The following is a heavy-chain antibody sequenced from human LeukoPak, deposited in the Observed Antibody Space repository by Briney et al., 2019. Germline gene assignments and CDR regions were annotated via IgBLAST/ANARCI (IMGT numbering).Heavy chain of an antibody. CDR1: GGTFSSYA. D-gene: IGHD6-13*01. V-gene: IGHV1-69*13. J-gene: IGHJ5*02. CDR2: IIPIFGTA. Sequence: SVKVSCKASGGTFSSYAISWVRQAPGQGLEWMGGIIPIFGTANYAQKFQGRVTITADESTSTAYMELSSLRSEDTAVYYCARDQPHHSSSWYEGYNWFDPWGQGTLVTVSS. CDR3: ARDQPHHSSSWYEGYNWFDP.